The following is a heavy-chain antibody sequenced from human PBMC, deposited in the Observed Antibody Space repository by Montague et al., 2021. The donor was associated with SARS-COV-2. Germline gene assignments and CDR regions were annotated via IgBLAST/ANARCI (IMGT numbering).Heavy chain of an antibody. D-gene: IGHD6-19*01. CDR1: GGSISSGGYY. J-gene: IGHJ4*02. Sequence: TPSLTCTVSGGSISSGGYYWSWHRQHPGKGLEWIGYIYYSGSTYYNPSLKSRVTISGDTSKNQLSLELSSVTAAATAVYYCACYGDSSGWLNPRGSGTLDYWGQGTPVTVSS. V-gene: IGHV4-31*03. CDR2: IYYSGST. CDR3: ACYGDSSGWLNPRGSGTLDY.